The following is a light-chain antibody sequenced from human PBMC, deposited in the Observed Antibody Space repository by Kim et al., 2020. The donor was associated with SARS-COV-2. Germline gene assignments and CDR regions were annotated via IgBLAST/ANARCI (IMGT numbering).Light chain of an antibody. Sequence: SYELTQPPSVSVAPGKTARITCGGNNIGSKSVHWYQQKPGQAPVLVIYYDSDRPSGIPERFSGSNSGNTATLTISRVEAGDEADFYCHVWDSSSDHRLFG. V-gene: IGLV3-21*04. J-gene: IGLJ3*02. CDR1: NIGSKS. CDR3: HVWDSSSDHRL. CDR2: YDS.